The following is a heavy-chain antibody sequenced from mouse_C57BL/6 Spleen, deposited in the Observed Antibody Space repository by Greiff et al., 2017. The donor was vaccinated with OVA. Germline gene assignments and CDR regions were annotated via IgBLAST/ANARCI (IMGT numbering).Heavy chain of an antibody. J-gene: IGHJ1*03. CDR3: ARDGSYYYGSSNWYFDV. V-gene: IGHV5-16*01. CDR1: GFTFSDDY. CDR2: INYDGSST. D-gene: IGHD1-1*01. Sequence: DVMLVESEGGLVQPGSSMKLSCTASGFTFSDDYMAWVRQVPEKGLEWVANINYDGSSTYYLDSLKSRFIISRDNAKNILYLQMSSLKSEDTATYYCARDGSYYYGSSNWYFDVWGTGTTVTVSS.